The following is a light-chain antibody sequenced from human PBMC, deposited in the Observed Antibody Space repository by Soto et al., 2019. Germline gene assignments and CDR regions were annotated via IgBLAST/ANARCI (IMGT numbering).Light chain of an antibody. Sequence: QSVLTQPASVSGSPGQSIAISCTGTSSDVGSSNYVSWYQQHPGKAPKLMIFDVNNRPSGVSDRFSGSKSGNTASLTISGLQAEDEADYYCSSYTSSGTYVFGTGTKLTVL. CDR3: SSYTSSGTYV. CDR1: SSDVGSSNY. CDR2: DVN. J-gene: IGLJ1*01. V-gene: IGLV2-14*03.